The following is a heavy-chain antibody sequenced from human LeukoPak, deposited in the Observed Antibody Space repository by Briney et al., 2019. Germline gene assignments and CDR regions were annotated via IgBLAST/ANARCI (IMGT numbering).Heavy chain of an antibody. J-gene: IGHJ4*02. Sequence: GGCLRLSRAASGFTFSSNAMHWVRAAPGKGLWWVSRVKGDGSSTSYADSVKGRFTFSRDNARNTLYLQMNSLRAEDTAVYYCARDGFLGPVTAYLDYWGQGTPVTVSS. D-gene: IGHD2-21*02. CDR3: ARDGFLGPVTAYLDY. CDR1: GFTFSSNA. CDR2: VKGDGSST. V-gene: IGHV3-74*01.